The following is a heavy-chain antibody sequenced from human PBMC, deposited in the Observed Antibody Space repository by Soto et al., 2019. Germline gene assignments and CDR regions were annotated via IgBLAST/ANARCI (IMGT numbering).Heavy chain of an antibody. Sequence: EVQLLESGGGLVQPGGSLRLSCVASGFTFKNYDMRWVRQAPGKGLEWVSGISGRGAITYYADSVRGGFTISRDNSKNTLYLQLNSLGAEDTAIYYCAKDRQFRSYYESAGHYNNWGQGTLVTVSS. V-gene: IGHV3-23*01. D-gene: IGHD3-9*01. J-gene: IGHJ4*02. CDR1: GFTFKNYD. CDR2: ISGRGAIT. CDR3: AKDRQFRSYYESAGHYNN.